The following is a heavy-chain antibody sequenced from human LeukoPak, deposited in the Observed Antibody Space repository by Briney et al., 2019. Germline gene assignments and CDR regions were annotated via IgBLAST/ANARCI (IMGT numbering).Heavy chain of an antibody. J-gene: IGHJ4*02. CDR3: ARGYSSGWLDY. V-gene: IGHV4-59*01. CDR2: IYYSGNT. D-gene: IGHD6-19*01. CDR1: GGSFSGYY. Sequence: PSETLSLTCAVYGGSFSGYYWSWIRQPPGKGLEWIGYIYYSGNTNYNPSLKSRVTISVDTSKNQFSLKLSSVTAADTAVYYCARGYSSGWLDYWGQGTLVTVSS.